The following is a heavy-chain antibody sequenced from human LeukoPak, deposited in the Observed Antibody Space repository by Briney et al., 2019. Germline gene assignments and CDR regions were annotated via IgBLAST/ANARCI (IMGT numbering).Heavy chain of an antibody. V-gene: IGHV3-30*04. Sequence: GGSLRLSCAASGFTFSSYAMHWVRQAPGKGLEWVAVISYDGSNKYYADSVKGRFTISRDNSKNTLYLQMNSLRAEDTAVYYCARGRNAYYYYGMDVWGKGTTVTVSS. CDR3: ARGRNAYYYYGMDV. CDR2: ISYDGSNK. CDR1: GFTFSSYA. J-gene: IGHJ6*04.